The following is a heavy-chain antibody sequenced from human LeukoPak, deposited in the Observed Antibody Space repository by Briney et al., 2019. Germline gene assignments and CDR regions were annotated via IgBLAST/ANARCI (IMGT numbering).Heavy chain of an antibody. D-gene: IGHD6-13*01. CDR3: ARDQGRLSTSWYTGY. Sequence: ASVKVSCKASGYTFTGYYIHWVRQAPGQGLEWMGRINPDSGDTIFAQRFQGRVTMSRDTSITTAYMEVSRLRPDDTAVYFCARDQGRLSTSWYTGYWGQGTQVTVSS. CDR2: INPDSGDT. V-gene: IGHV1-2*06. J-gene: IGHJ4*02. CDR1: GYTFTGYY.